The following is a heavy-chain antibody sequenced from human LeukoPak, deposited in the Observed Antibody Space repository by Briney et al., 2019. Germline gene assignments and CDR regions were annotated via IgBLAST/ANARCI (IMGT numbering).Heavy chain of an antibody. CDR2: ISAYNGNT. J-gene: IGHJ6*02. CDR3: ARDPLRYYGSGSLYGMDV. V-gene: IGHV1-18*01. D-gene: IGHD3-10*01. Sequence: ASVTLSCKASGYTFTSYGISWVRQAPGQGLEWMGWISAYNGNTNYAQKLQGRVTMTTDTSTSTAYMELRSLRSDDTAVYYCARDPLRYYGSGSLYGMDVWGQGTTVTVSS. CDR1: GYTFTSYG.